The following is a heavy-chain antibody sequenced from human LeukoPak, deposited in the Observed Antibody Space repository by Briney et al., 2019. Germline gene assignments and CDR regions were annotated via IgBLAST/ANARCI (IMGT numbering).Heavy chain of an antibody. Sequence: PGGSLRLSCAASGFPFTNSWMTWVRQAPGKGLEWVATIMQNGRETYYVESVKGRFTISRDNARDSVYLQMTFLTAEDAAVYYCARDRPTYYDFWSGYYGEAASYYFDYWGQGTLVTVSS. V-gene: IGHV3-7*01. J-gene: IGHJ4*02. CDR1: GFPFTNSW. CDR2: IMQNGRET. D-gene: IGHD3-3*01. CDR3: ARDRPTYYDFWSGYYGEAASYYFDY.